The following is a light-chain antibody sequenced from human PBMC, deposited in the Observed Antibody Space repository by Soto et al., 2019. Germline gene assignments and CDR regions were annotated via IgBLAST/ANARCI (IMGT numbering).Light chain of an antibody. CDR2: KAS. CDR1: QTSSSW. Sequence: DIKMTQSPSTLSGSVGDRGTITFRASQTSSSWLAWYQQKPGKAPKLLIYKASTLKSGVPSRFSGSGSGTEFTLTISSLQPDDFATYYCQHYNSYSEAFGQGTKV. J-gene: IGKJ1*01. V-gene: IGKV1-5*03. CDR3: QHYNSYSEA.